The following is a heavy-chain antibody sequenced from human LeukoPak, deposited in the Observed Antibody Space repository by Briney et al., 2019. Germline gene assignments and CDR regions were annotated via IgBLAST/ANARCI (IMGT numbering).Heavy chain of an antibody. Sequence: GGSLRLSCAASGFTFSSYGMHWVRQAPGKGLEWVAFIRYDGSNKYYADSVKGRFTISRDNSKNTLYLQMNSLRAEDTAVYYCAKDWRLRELSPTLGYWGQGTLITVSS. CDR2: IRYDGSNK. J-gene: IGHJ4*02. CDR3: AKDWRLRELSPTLGY. V-gene: IGHV3-30*02. CDR1: GFTFSSYG. D-gene: IGHD3-16*02.